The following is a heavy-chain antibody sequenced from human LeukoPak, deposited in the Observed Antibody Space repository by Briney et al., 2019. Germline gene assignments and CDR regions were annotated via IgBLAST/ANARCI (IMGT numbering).Heavy chain of an antibody. CDR1: GGSISSGDYC. V-gene: IGHV4-30-4*01. CDR2: IYYSGST. J-gene: IGHJ6*02. Sequence: SETLSLTCAVSGGSISSGDYCWSWIRQPPGKGLEWIGYIYYSGSTYYNPSLKSRVTISVDTSKNQFSLKLSSVTAADTAVYYCARSYYYYYGMDVWGQGTTVTVSS. CDR3: ARSYYYYYGMDV.